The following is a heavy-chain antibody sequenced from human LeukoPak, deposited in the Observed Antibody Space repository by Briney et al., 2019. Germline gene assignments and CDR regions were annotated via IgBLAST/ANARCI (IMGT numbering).Heavy chain of an antibody. V-gene: IGHV3-7*01. CDR3: AREDRYARDY. D-gene: IGHD2-8*01. Sequence: GGSLRLSCAVSGFTVSSNFMSWGRQAPGKGLEWVANIKQDASEIYYADSVKGRFTSSRDNAKNSLYLQMHSLRAEDTAVYYCAREDRYARDYWGQGTLVTVSS. CDR1: GFTVSSNF. CDR2: IKQDASEI. J-gene: IGHJ4*02.